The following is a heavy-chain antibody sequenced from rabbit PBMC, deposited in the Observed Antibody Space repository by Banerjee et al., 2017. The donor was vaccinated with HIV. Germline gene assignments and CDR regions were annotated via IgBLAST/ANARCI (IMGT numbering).Heavy chain of an antibody. Sequence: QEQLEESGGDLVKPEGSLTLTCTASGFSFSNKYVMCWVRQAPGKGLEWIACIAAGSSGSTYYASWAKGRFTISKTSSTTVTLQGASLTAADTATYFCARDLAGVIGWNFGLWGPGTLVTVS. CDR1: GFSFSNKYV. CDR3: ARDLAGVIGWNFGL. J-gene: IGHJ4*01. CDR2: IAAGSSGST. D-gene: IGHD4-1*01. V-gene: IGHV1S45*01.